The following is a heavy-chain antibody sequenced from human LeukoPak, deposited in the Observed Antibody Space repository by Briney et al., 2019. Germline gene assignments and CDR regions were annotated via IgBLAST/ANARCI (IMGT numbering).Heavy chain of an antibody. V-gene: IGHV3-23*01. CDR2: ITGTAGST. D-gene: IGHD3-22*01. CDR3: AKGRGYYDSYGTFDY. CDR1: GFTFSSYA. J-gene: IGHJ4*02. Sequence: PGGSLRLSCAASGFTFSSYAMSWVRQAPGKGLEWVSSITGTAGSTFYADSVKGRFTISRDNSKNALYLQMNSLRAEDTALYYCAKGRGYYDSYGTFDYWGQGALVTVSS.